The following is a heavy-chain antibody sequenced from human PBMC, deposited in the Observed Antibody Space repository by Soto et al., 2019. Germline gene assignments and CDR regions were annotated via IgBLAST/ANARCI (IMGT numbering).Heavy chain of an antibody. V-gene: IGHV3-74*01. CDR1: GFTFSSYW. J-gene: IGHJ6*02. D-gene: IGHD1-26*01. CDR2: INSDGSST. Sequence: EVQLVESGGGLVQPGGSLRLSCAASGFTFSSYWMHWVRQAPGKGLVWVSRINSDGSSTSYADSVKGRFTISRDNAKNTLYLQMNILRAEDTAVYYCAITIGATMFYYYGMDVWGQGTRVTVSS. CDR3: AITIGATMFYYYGMDV.